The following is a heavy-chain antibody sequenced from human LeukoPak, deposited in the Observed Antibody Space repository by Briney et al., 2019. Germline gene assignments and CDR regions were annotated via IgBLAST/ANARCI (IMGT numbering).Heavy chain of an antibody. CDR1: GGSISTYY. CDR2: IYYSGST. V-gene: IGHV4-59*01. J-gene: IGHJ3*02. D-gene: IGHD1-26*01. CDR3: ARGSWQRGEGFDI. Sequence: SETLSLTCTVSGGSISTYYWNWIRQPPGKGLEWIGYIYYSGSTNYNPSLKSRLTISVDTSKNQFSLKLSSVTAADTAVYYCARGSWQRGEGFDIWGEGTMVTVSS.